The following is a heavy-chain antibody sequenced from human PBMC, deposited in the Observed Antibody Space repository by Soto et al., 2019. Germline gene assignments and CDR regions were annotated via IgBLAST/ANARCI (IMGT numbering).Heavy chain of an antibody. CDR1: VGSINSGGYY. CDR3: ARVGSDYGDYYYYGMDV. Sequence: PSETLSLTCTVSVGSINSGGYYWSWIRQHPGKGLEWIGYIYYSGSTYYNPSLKSRVTISVDTSKNQFSLKLSSVTAADTAGYYCARVGSDYGDYYYYGMDVWGQGTTVTVSS. CDR2: IYYSGST. D-gene: IGHD4-17*01. V-gene: IGHV4-31*03. J-gene: IGHJ6*02.